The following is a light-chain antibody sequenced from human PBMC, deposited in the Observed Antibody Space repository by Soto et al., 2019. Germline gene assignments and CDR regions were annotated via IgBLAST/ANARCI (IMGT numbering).Light chain of an antibody. CDR2: GAS. V-gene: IGKV3-20*01. Sequence: EIVFTRSQGTLSLSPGERATLSRRAVRAVSSSYLAWYQQKPGQAPRLLIYGASSRATGIPERFSGSGSGTDFTLTIRRLETEDFAVYYCQDYGSSAWTVGQGTKGDIK. CDR3: QDYGSSAWT. CDR1: RAVSSSY. J-gene: IGKJ1*01.